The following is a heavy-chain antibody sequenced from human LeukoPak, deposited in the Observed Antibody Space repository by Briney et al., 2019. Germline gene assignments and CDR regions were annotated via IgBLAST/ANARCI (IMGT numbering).Heavy chain of an antibody. CDR3: ARESDSGSYLAFDAFDI. V-gene: IGHV3-21*01. CDR1: GFTFSSYS. D-gene: IGHD1-26*01. CDR2: ISSSSSYI. Sequence: PGGSLRLSCAASGFTFSSYSMNWVRQAPGKGLEWVSSISSSSSYIYYADSVKGRFTISRDNAKNSLYLQMNSLRAEDTAVHYCARESDSGSYLAFDAFDIWGQGTMVTVSS. J-gene: IGHJ3*02.